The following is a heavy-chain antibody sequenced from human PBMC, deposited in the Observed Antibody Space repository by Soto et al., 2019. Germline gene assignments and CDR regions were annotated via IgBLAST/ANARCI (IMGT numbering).Heavy chain of an antibody. D-gene: IGHD2-15*01. CDR3: ARSACVRGGSCYSGLFDP. Sequence: EVQLVESGGGLVQPGGSLRLSCVASGFTFSSYSMNWVRQAPGKGLEWVSYISGSGSTRYSGDSVKGRFTISRDNAKNSLYLQMTSLRDEDTAVYYCARSACVRGGSCYSGLFDPWGQGTLVTVAS. CDR1: GFTFSSYS. V-gene: IGHV3-48*02. J-gene: IGHJ5*02. CDR2: ISGSGSTR.